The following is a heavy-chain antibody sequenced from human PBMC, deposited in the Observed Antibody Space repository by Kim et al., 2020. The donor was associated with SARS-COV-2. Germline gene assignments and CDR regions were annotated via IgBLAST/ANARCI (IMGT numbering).Heavy chain of an antibody. D-gene: IGHD2-8*01. J-gene: IGHJ6*02. V-gene: IGHV4-30-4*01. CDR1: GGSIRTGDDY. CDR2: IYYSGIT. CDR3: AKDRQTSNYYYGLDV. Sequence: SETLSLTCSVSGGSIRTGDDYWTWIRQPPGKGLEWIGCIYYSGITYYNPSLRSRLTISVDTSKNQFSLRLNSVTAADTAEYYCAKDRQTSNYYYGLDVWGQGTTVTVSS.